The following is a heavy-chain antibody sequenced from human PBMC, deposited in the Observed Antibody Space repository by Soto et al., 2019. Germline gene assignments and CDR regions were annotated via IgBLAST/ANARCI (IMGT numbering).Heavy chain of an antibody. CDR1: GFTFSSYS. D-gene: IGHD5-12*01. CDR2: ISSSSSTI. J-gene: IGHJ5*02. Sequence: PGGSLRLSCAASGFTFSSYSMNWVRQAPGKGLEWVSYISSSSSTIYYADSVKGRFTISRDNAKNSLYLQMNSLRDEDTAVYYCARSGAQPSGYDFFWFDPWGQGTLVTVSS. CDR3: ARSGAQPSGYDFFWFDP. V-gene: IGHV3-48*02.